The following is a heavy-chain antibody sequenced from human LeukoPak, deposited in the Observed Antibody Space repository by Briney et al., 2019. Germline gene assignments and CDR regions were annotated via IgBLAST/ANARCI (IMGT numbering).Heavy chain of an antibody. V-gene: IGHV1-18*01. Sequence: ASVKVSCKASGYTFTSYGISWVRQTPGQGLEWMGWISTYNRNTNYAQNLQGRVTMTTDTSTSTAYMELRSLRSDDTVVYYCARGIAVAGTSIQFDYWGQGTLVTVSS. CDR1: GYTFTSYG. CDR3: ARGIAVAGTSIQFDY. D-gene: IGHD6-19*01. J-gene: IGHJ4*02. CDR2: ISTYNRNT.